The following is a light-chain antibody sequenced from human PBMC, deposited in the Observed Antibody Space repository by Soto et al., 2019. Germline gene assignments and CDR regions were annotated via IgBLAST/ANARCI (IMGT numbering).Light chain of an antibody. Sequence: EIVLTQSPGTLSLSPGERATLSCRASQSVSSYLAWYQQKPGQAPRLLIYDASDRATGIPDRFSGSGSGTDFTLTIIRLEPVDFSVYYCQQNGDTPVTFGQGTKVEIK. CDR2: DAS. J-gene: IGKJ1*01. CDR3: QQNGDTPVT. CDR1: QSVSSY. V-gene: IGKV3-20*01.